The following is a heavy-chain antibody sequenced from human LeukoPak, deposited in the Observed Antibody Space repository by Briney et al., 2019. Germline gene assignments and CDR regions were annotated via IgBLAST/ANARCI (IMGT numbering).Heavy chain of an antibody. CDR2: IWYDGSNK. J-gene: IGHJ4*02. D-gene: IGHD1-26*01. V-gene: IGHV3-33*01. CDR3: ARDRSGSYRPLDY. Sequence: GRSLRLSCAASGFTFSSYGMHWVRQAPGKGLEWVAVIWYDGSNKYYADSVKGRFTISRDNSKNTLYLQMNSLRAEDTAVYYCARDRSGSYRPLDYWGQGTLVTVSS. CDR1: GFTFSSYG.